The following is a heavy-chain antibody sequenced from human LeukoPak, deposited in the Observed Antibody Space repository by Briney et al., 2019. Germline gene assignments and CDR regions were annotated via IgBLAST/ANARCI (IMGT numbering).Heavy chain of an antibody. V-gene: IGHV3-23*01. CDR3: ARGKGEGAFDY. CDR1: GFTFSSYA. Sequence: GGSLRLSCAASGFTFSSYAMSWVRQAPGKGLEWVSGISGSGGTTYYADSVKGRFTISRDNAKNSLYLQMNSLRAEDTAVYYCARGKGEGAFDYWGQGTLVTVSS. D-gene: IGHD1-26*01. CDR2: ISGSGGTT. J-gene: IGHJ4*02.